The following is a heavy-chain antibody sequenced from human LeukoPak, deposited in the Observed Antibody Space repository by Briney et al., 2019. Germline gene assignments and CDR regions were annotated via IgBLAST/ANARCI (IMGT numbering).Heavy chain of an antibody. V-gene: IGHV3-30*01. Sequence: GRSLRLSCAASGFTFSSYAMHWVRQAPGKGLEWVAVISYDGSNKYYADSVKGRFTISRDNSKNMLYLQMNSLRAEDTAVYYCARDGGMDGWGKGTTVTVSS. CDR2: ISYDGSNK. D-gene: IGHD3-3*01. CDR3: ARDGGMDG. CDR1: GFTFSSYA. J-gene: IGHJ6*04.